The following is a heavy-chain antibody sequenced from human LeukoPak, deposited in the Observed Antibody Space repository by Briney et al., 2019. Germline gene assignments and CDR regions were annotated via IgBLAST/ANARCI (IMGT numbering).Heavy chain of an antibody. CDR1: GYIFTKYG. J-gene: IGHJ4*02. Sequence: ASVNVSCKTSGYIFTKYGINWVRQAPGQGLEWMGWTGAYNGNTNYEQSFQGRITMTTDTSTSTAYMELRSLKSDDTAVYYCARAGYGGNCFDYWGQGTLVTVSS. CDR2: TGAYNGNT. CDR3: ARAGYGGNCFDY. D-gene: IGHD4-23*01. V-gene: IGHV1-18*01.